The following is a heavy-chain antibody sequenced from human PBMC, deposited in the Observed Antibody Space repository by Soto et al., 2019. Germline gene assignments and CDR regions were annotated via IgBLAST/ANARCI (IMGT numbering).Heavy chain of an antibody. CDR3: ASRYYYDSSGYYSGDAFDI. CDR2: IDPSDSYT. Sequence: GESLKISCKGSGYSFTSYWISWVRQMPGKGLEWMGRIDPSDSYTNYSPSFQGHVTIPADKSISTAYLQWSSLKASDTAMYYCASRYYYDSSGYYSGDAFDIWGQGTMVTVSS. J-gene: IGHJ3*02. V-gene: IGHV5-10-1*01. D-gene: IGHD3-22*01. CDR1: GYSFTSYW.